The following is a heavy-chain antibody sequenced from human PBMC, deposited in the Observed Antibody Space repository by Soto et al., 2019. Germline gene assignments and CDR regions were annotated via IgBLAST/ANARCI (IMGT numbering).Heavy chain of an antibody. J-gene: IGHJ6*02. CDR1: GGSISSSSSY. CDR3: ARDRKDTAMVTYYYYYGMDV. CDR2: IYYSGST. Sequence: SETLSLTCTVSGGSISSSSSYWGWIRQPPGKGLEWVGCIYYSGSTNYNPSLKSRITISVDTSKNQFSLKLSSVTAADTAVYYCARDRKDTAMVTYYYYYGMDVWGQGTTVTVSS. D-gene: IGHD5-18*01. V-gene: IGHV4-39*02.